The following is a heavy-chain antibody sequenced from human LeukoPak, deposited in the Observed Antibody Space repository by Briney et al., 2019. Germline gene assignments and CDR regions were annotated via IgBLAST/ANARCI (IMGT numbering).Heavy chain of an antibody. Sequence: ASVKVSCKASGYTFTNYAMYWVRQAPGQRLEWMGWINTGNGKTKYSQMLKGRVTFTRDTSASTAYMELSSLRSEDTAVYYCARDGYEPVGFDYWGQGTLVTVSS. D-gene: IGHD5-18*01. V-gene: IGHV1-3*04. CDR1: GYTFTNYA. CDR3: ARDGYEPVGFDY. J-gene: IGHJ4*02. CDR2: INTGNGKT.